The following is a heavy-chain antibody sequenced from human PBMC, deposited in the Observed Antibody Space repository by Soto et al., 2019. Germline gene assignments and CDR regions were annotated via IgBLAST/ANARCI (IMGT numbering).Heavy chain of an antibody. CDR1: GGYIVSGGYS. J-gene: IGHJ4*02. Sequence: QVQLQESGSGLVKPSQTLSLTCAVSGGYIVSGGYSWSWIRQPQGKGLEWIGTAYPRGSTYYDPSHKSRVTISLDLSKNPSSLDLNSVTDADTAVYYCARVAGSGGYEAWGQGTLVNVSS. D-gene: IGHD6-19*01. V-gene: IGHV4-30-2*01. CDR3: ARVAGSGGYEA. CDR2: AYPRGST.